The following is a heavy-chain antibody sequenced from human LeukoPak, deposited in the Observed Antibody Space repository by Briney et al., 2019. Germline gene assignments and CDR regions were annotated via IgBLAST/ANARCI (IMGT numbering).Heavy chain of an antibody. V-gene: IGHV1-69*05. CDR3: ASIAAAGTRWFDP. CDR2: IIPIFGTA. D-gene: IGHD6-13*01. J-gene: IGHJ5*02. CDR1: GGTFSSYA. Sequence: SVKVSCKASGGTFSSYAISWVRQAPGQGLEWMGGIIPIFGTANYAQKFQGRVTITTDESTSTAYMELSSLRSEDTAVYYCASIAAAGTRWFDPWGQGTLVTVSS.